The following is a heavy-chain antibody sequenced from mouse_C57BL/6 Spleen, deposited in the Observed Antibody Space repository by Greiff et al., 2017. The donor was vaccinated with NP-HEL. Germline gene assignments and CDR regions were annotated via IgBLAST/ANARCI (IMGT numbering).Heavy chain of an antibody. CDR3: ARDDGSDYFDY. Sequence: QVQLQQSGPELVKPGASVKISCKASGYSFTSYYIHWVKQRPGQGLEWIGWIYPGSGNTKYNEKFKGKATLTADTTSSTAYMQLSSLTSEDSAVYYCARDDGSDYFDYWGQGTTLTVSS. CDR1: GYSFTSYY. D-gene: IGHD2-3*01. V-gene: IGHV1-66*01. CDR2: IYPGSGNT. J-gene: IGHJ2*01.